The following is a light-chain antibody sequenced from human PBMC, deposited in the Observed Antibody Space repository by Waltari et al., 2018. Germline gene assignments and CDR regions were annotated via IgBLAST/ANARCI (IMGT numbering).Light chain of an antibody. J-gene: IGLJ2*01. CDR2: SNT. CDR1: NSNIGRNS. Sequence: QSVLTQPPHVSGTPGQRVTISCSGSNSNIGRNSVNCYQQFPGTAPKLPIYSNTRRPSGVPDRFSGSKSGTSVSLAISGLQSDDEADYYCASWDDSLNGQVVFGGGTKLTVL. V-gene: IGLV1-44*01. CDR3: ASWDDSLNGQVV.